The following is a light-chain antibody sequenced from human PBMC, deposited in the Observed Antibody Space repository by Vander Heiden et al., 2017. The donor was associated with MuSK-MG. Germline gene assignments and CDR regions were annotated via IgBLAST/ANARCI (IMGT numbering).Light chain of an antibody. J-gene: IGKJ2*01. CDR1: QSVLYSPNNKNY. CDR2: WAS. CDR3: QQYYSSPYT. V-gene: IGKV4-1*01. Sequence: DIVMTQSPYSLAVSLGERATINCKSSQSVLYSPNNKNYLAWYQQKPGQPPKLLISWASTRESGVPDRFRGSGSGTDFTLTISSLQAEDVAVYYCQQYYSSPYTFGQGTKLEIK.